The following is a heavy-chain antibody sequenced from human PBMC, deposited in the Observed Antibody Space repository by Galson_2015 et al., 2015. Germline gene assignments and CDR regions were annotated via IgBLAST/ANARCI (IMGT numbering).Heavy chain of an antibody. CDR1: GFPFRSYG. Sequence: LRLSCAASGFPFRSYGLHWVRQAPGQGLEWVAVIWYDGSNKYYADSVKGRFTISRDNSKNTLYLQMNSLRAEDTAVYYCARGVEVDYWGQGTLVTVSS. J-gene: IGHJ4*02. V-gene: IGHV3-33*01. D-gene: IGHD3-3*01. CDR2: IWYDGSNK. CDR3: ARGVEVDY.